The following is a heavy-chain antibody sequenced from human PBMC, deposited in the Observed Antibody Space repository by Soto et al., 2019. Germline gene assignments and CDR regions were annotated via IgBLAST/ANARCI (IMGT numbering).Heavy chain of an antibody. D-gene: IGHD3-9*01. CDR2: ISYDGGDK. CDR1: GFTFSSYT. J-gene: IGHJ6*02. Sequence: GGSLRLSCAASGFTFSSYTMHWVRQTPGKGLEWVADISYDGGDKYYADSVKGRFTISRDNSKNTLYLQMNSLRAEDTSVYYCARDMIGDILPTYYKVYYYAMDVWGQGTTVPVSS. CDR3: ARDMIGDILPTYYKVYYYAMDV. V-gene: IGHV3-30-3*01.